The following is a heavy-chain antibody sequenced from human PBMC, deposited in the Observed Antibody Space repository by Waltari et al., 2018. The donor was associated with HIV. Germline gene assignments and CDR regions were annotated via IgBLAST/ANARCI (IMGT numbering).Heavy chain of an antibody. CDR3: VRDDPGYEPIDY. CDR1: GFTFSRYT. V-gene: IGHV3-21*02. Sequence: VRLMESGGGLVEPGGSLTISCSAQGFTFSRYTMNWIRHIPGKGLEWLASISRDNRESYYIDSIKGRFTISRDNAANSVFLHMDRLRVDDTAQYFCVRDDPGYEPIDYWGRGTRVTVSS. CDR2: ISRDNRES. D-gene: IGHD2-2*01. J-gene: IGHJ4*02.